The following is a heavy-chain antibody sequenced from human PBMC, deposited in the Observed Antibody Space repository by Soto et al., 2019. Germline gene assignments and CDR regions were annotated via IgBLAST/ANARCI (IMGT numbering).Heavy chain of an antibody. D-gene: IGHD6-19*01. CDR2: IIPIFGTA. CDR1: GGTFSSYA. CDR3: AREDSSGWFSGVTEENWFDP. Sequence: QVQLVQSGAEVKKPGSSVKVSCKASGGTFSSYAISWVRQAPGQGVEWMGGIIPIFGTANYAQKFQGRVTITADDSTSTAYMELSSLRSEDTAVYYCAREDSSGWFSGVTEENWFDPWGQGTLVTVSS. J-gene: IGHJ5*02. V-gene: IGHV1-69*01.